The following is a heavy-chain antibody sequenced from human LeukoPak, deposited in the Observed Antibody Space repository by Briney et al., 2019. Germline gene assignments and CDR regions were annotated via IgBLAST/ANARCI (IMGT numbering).Heavy chain of an antibody. CDR3: GSDPNGDYVGALGY. CDR2: VTSGGGGT. V-gene: IGHV3-23*01. Sequence: PGGSLRLSCEATGFSFSWYAFAWVRQGPGKGLEWVAAVTSGGGGTHFADSVKGRFTISRDNTKNTMFLQMNSLRVEDTAMYFCGSDPNGDYVGALGYWGRGALVTVSS. CDR1: GFSFSWYA. J-gene: IGHJ4*01. D-gene: IGHD2-8*01.